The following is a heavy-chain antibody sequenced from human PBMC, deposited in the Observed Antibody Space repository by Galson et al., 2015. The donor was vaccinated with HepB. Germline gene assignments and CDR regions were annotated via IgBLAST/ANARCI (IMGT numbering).Heavy chain of an antibody. J-gene: IGHJ6*02. V-gene: IGHV1-18*04. CDR1: GYTFTSYG. Sequence: SVKVSCKASGYTFTSYGISWVRQAPGQGLEWMGWISAYNGNTNYAQKLQGRVTMTTDTSTSTAYMELRSLRSDDTAVYYCARDSSSAWGYYYYGMDVWGQGTTVTVSS. CDR2: ISAYNGNT. CDR3: ARDSSSAWGYYYYGMDV. D-gene: IGHD6-6*01.